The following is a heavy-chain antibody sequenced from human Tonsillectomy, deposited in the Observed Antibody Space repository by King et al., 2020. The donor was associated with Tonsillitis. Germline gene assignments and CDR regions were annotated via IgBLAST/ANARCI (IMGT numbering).Heavy chain of an antibody. CDR2: MNPNSGNT. D-gene: IGHD6-13*01. CDR1: GYTFTSYD. J-gene: IGHJ4*02. Sequence: QLVQSGAEVKKPGASVKVSCKASGYTFTSYDINWVRQATGQGLEWMGWMNPNSGNTGYAQKFQGRVTMTRNTSISTAYMELSSLRSEVTAVYYCARSRYSSSWSKPYYFDYWGQGTLVTVSS. CDR3: ARSRYSSSWSKPYYFDY. V-gene: IGHV1-8*01.